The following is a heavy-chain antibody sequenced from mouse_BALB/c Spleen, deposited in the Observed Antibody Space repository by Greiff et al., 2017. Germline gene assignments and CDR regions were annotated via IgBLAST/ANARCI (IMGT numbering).Heavy chain of an antibody. CDR3: ARPYDYPAWFAY. J-gene: IGHJ3*01. Sequence: VQLKQSGAELVRPGALVKLSCKASGFNIKDYYMHWVKQRPEQGLEWIGWIDPENGNTIYDPKFQGKASITADTSSNTAYLQLSSLTSEDTAVYYCARPYDYPAWFAYWGQGTLVTVSA. D-gene: IGHD2-4*01. CDR2: IDPENGNT. CDR1: GFNIKDYY. V-gene: IGHV14-1*02.